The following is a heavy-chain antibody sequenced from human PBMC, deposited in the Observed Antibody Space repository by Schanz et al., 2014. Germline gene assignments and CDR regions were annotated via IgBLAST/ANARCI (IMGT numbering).Heavy chain of an antibody. CDR2: ISYDGTNK. D-gene: IGHD6-13*01. Sequence: VHLVESGGGLVKPGGSLRLSCAASGVTLRTYAIHWVRQAPGKGLEWVAVISYDGTNKYYADSVKGRFTISRDNSKNTLYLQMNSLRAEDTAVYYCARDRQQLVGRIGYYYGMDVWGQGTTVTVSS. CDR3: ARDRQQLVGRIGYYYGMDV. J-gene: IGHJ6*02. V-gene: IGHV3-30*04. CDR1: GVTLRTYA.